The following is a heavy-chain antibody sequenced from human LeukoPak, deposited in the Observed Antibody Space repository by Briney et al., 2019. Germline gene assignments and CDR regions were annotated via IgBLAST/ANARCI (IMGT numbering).Heavy chain of an antibody. J-gene: IGHJ4*02. D-gene: IGHD1-26*01. Sequence: GGSLRVSCAASGFTFSSYGMHWVRQAPGKGLEWVAFIRYDGSNKYYADSVKGRFTISRDNAKNSLYLQMNSLRAEDTAVYYCARDGTPQLDYWGQGTLVTVPS. CDR1: GFTFSSYG. V-gene: IGHV3-30*02. CDR2: IRYDGSNK. CDR3: ARDGTPQLDY.